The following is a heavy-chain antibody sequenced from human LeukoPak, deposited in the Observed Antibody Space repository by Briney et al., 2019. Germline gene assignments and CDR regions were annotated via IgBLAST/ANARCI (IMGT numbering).Heavy chain of an antibody. V-gene: IGHV3-33*01. CDR2: IWSDGTND. J-gene: IGHJ4*02. Sequence: GGSLRLSCAASGFTFNNDGMHWVRQAPGKGLEWAAVIWSDGTNDYYADPVQGRFTISRDNSKNTLYLQMNSLRVEDTAVYYCARDRGSSWFGPIDYWGLGTLVTVSS. CDR1: GFTFNNDG. D-gene: IGHD6-13*01. CDR3: ARDRGSSWFGPIDY.